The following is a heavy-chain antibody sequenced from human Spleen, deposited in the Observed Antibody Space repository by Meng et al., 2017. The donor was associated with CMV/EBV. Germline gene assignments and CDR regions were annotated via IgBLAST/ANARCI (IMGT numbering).Heavy chain of an antibody. CDR1: GGSIKSHNFH. Sequence: GSLRLSCSVSGGSIKSHNFHWGWIRQPPGKGLEWIGSIYDSGSAYYNPSLKSRVIMSVDTSKNRFSLKLSSVTAADTAVYYCTRVGRDFGVVIAGTLDCWGQGTLVTVSS. J-gene: IGHJ4*02. V-gene: IGHV4-39*02. CDR3: TRVGRDFGVVIAGTLDC. D-gene: IGHD3-3*01. CDR2: IYDSGSA.